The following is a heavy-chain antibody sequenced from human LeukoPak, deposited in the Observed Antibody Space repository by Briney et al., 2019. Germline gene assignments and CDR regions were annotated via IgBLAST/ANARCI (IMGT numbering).Heavy chain of an antibody. CDR2: IYYSGST. CDR3: ARGSFGSGSYYSDY. V-gene: IGHV4-59*01. CDR1: GGSLSSYY. J-gene: IGHJ4*02. Sequence: SETLSLTCTVSGGSLSSYYWSWIRQPPGKGLEWIGYIYYSGSTNYNPSLKSRVTISVDTSKNHFSLRLSSVTAADTAVYYCARGSFGSGSYYSDYWGQGTLVTVSS. D-gene: IGHD3-10*01.